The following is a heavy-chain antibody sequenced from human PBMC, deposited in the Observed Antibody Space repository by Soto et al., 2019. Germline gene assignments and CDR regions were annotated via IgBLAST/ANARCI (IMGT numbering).Heavy chain of an antibody. V-gene: IGHV3-20*01. CDR2: INWNGGST. CDR3: ARGFDYGVNGDAFDI. J-gene: IGHJ3*02. D-gene: IGHD4-17*01. Sequence: EVQLVESGGGVVRPGGSLRLSCAASGFTFDDYGMSWVRQAPGKGLEWVSGINWNGGSTGYADSVKGRFTISRDNAKNSLYLQMNSLRAEDTALYHCARGFDYGVNGDAFDIWGQGTMVTVSS. CDR1: GFTFDDYG.